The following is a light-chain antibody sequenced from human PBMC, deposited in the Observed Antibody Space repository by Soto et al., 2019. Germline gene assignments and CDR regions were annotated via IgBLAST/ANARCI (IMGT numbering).Light chain of an antibody. CDR3: SSYAGGSNV. V-gene: IGLV2-8*01. CDR2: EAN. Sequence: QSVLTQPPSASGSPGQSVATSCTGTSSDVGGYNYVSWYQQHPGKAPKLMIYEANKRPSGVPDRFSGSKSGNTASLTVSGLQAEDEADYYCSSYAGGSNVFGTGTKVTVL. CDR1: SSDVGGYNY. J-gene: IGLJ1*01.